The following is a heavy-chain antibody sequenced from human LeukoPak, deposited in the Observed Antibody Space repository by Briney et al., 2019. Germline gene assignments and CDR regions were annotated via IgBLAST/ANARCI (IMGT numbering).Heavy chain of an antibody. V-gene: IGHV3-9*01. Sequence: GGSLRLSCAASGFTFDDYAMHWVRQAPGKGLEWVSGISWNSGSIGYADSVKGRFTISRDNAKNSLYLQMNSLRAEDTAVYYCAKDFSPMAYYYGMDVWGQGTTVTVSS. CDR3: AKDFSPMAYYYGMDV. CDR2: ISWNSGSI. J-gene: IGHJ6*02. D-gene: IGHD3-10*01. CDR1: GFTFDDYA.